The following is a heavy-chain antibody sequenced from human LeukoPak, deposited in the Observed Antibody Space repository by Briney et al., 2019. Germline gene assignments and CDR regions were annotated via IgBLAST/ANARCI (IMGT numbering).Heavy chain of an antibody. CDR2: ISSRSDSI. D-gene: IGHD5-12*01. Sequence: GGSLRLSCAASGFTFSSYGMNWVRQAPGKRLEWVSYISSRSDSIYYADSVKGRFTISRDNAENSLYLQMNSLRDEDTAVYYCARAMSSGYDYWGQGTLVTVSS. CDR3: ARAMSSGYDY. V-gene: IGHV3-48*02. J-gene: IGHJ4*02. CDR1: GFTFSSYG.